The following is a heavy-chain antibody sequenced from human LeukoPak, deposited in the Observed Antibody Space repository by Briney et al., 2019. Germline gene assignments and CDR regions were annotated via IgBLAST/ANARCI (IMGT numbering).Heavy chain of an antibody. D-gene: IGHD3-22*01. Sequence: SETLSLTCSVSGGSVSSYYWSWIRQPPGKGLEWIGQISFNGVTNYNPSLKSRVTISVDTSSNQFSLSLTSVSAADTAVYYCARLINNDNSGDADTFDMWGQGTVVTVFS. CDR3: ARLINNDNSGDADTFDM. J-gene: IGHJ3*02. CDR2: ISFNGVT. CDR1: GGSVSSYY. V-gene: IGHV4-59*02.